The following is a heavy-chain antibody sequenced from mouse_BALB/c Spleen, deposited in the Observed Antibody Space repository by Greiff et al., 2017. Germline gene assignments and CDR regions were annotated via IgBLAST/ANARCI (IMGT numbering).Heavy chain of an antibody. J-gene: IGHJ4*01. D-gene: IGHD2-1*01. CDR1: GYTFTDYE. CDR2: IDPETGGT. Sequence: VQLQESVAELVRPGASVTLSCKASGYTFTDYEMHWVKQTPVHGLEWIGAIDPETGGTAYNQKFKGKATLTADKSSSTAYMELRSLTSEDSAVYYCTRWGGNYEGYAMDYWGQGTSVTVSS. CDR3: TRWGGNYEGYAMDY. V-gene: IGHV1-15*01.